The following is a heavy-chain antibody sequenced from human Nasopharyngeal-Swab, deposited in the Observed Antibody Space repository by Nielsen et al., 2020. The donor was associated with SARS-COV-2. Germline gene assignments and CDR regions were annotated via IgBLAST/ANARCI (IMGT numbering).Heavy chain of an antibody. D-gene: IGHD3-16*01. V-gene: IGHV3-64D*06. CDR2: INDYENRL. CDR3: VKDLRGKYAFDI. Sequence: GGSLRLSCSASGFTFSIYAMHWVRQAPGKGLEYVSTINDYENRLYYADSVKSRFAISRDNSKNTLYLQMSSLRAEDTAVYWCVKDLRGKYAFDIWGQGTMVTVSS. CDR1: GFTFSIYA. J-gene: IGHJ3*02.